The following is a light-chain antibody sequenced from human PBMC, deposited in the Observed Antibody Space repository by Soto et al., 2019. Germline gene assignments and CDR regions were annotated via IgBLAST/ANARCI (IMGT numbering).Light chain of an antibody. CDR3: QQRTNWPLT. CDR1: QSVSTY. Sequence: ETVLTQSPATLSLSPGERATLSCRASQSVSTYLVWYQQKRGQTPRLLIYDASNRATGIPARFSGSGSGTDFTLTISSLEPEDFAVYYCQQRTNWPLTFGGGTRVEIK. J-gene: IGKJ4*01. V-gene: IGKV3-11*01. CDR2: DAS.